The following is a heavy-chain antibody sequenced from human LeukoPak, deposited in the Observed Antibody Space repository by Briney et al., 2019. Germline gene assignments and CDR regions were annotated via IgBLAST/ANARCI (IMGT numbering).Heavy chain of an antibody. CDR2: INPNSGGT. V-gene: IGHV1-2*02. Sequence: ASVKVSCKASGYTFTGYYMHWVRQAPGQGLEWMGWINPNSGGTNYAQKFQGRVTMTRDTSISTAYMELSRLRSDDTAVYYCARAVRYYDILTGYYGPVEYNWFDPWGQGTLVTVSS. D-gene: IGHD3-9*01. CDR3: ARAVRYYDILTGYYGPVEYNWFDP. J-gene: IGHJ5*02. CDR1: GYTFTGYY.